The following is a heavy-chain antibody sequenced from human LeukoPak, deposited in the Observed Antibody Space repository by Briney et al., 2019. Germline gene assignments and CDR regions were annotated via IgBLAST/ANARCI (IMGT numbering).Heavy chain of an antibody. CDR2: IYHSGST. Sequence: PSETLSLTCTDSGYSISSGYYWGWIRQPPGKGLEWIGSIYHSGSTYYNPSLKSRVTISVDTSKNQFSLKLSSVTAADTAVYYCARRVGVALDYWGQGTLVTVSS. CDR1: GYSISSGYY. CDR3: ARRVGVALDY. V-gene: IGHV4-38-2*02. D-gene: IGHD2-21*01. J-gene: IGHJ4*02.